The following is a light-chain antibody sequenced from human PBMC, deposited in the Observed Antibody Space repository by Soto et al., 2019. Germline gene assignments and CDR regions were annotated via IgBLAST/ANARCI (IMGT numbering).Light chain of an antibody. CDR1: QSISTW. CDR2: KAS. Sequence: DIQMTQSPPTLSASVGDRVTITCRASQSISTWLAWYQQKPGKAPKLLIYKASSLESGVPSRFSGSGSGTEFTLTISSLQPDDFATYYCQQYNSFSGYTFGQGTKLEIK. J-gene: IGKJ2*01. CDR3: QQYNSFSGYT. V-gene: IGKV1-5*03.